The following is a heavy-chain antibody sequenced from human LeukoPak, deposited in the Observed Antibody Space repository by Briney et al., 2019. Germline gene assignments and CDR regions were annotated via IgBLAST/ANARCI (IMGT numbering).Heavy chain of an antibody. V-gene: IGHV6-1*01. CDR3: ARDSPVSPPYSSGWYYFDY. J-gene: IGHJ4*02. CDR1: GDSVSSNSAA. CDR2: TYYRSKWYN. D-gene: IGHD6-19*01. Sequence: SQTLSLTCAISGDSVSSNSAAWNWIRQSPSRGLEWLGRTYYRSKWYNDYAVSVKSRITINPDTSKNQLSLQLNSVTPEDTAVYYCARDSPVSPPYSSGWYYFDYWGQGTLVTVSS.